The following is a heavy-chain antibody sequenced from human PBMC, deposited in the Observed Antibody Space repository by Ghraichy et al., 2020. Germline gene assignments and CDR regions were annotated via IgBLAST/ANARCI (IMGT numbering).Heavy chain of an antibody. Sequence: SETLSLTCIVSGGSISSGGYYWSWIRQHPGKGLEWIGYIYYSGSTYYNPSLKSRVTISVDTSKNQFSLKLSSVTAADTAVYYCARSYYGSGSGFDYWGQGTLVTVSS. D-gene: IGHD3-10*01. V-gene: IGHV4-31*03. CDR2: IYYSGST. J-gene: IGHJ4*02. CDR1: GGSISSGGYY. CDR3: ARSYYGSGSGFDY.